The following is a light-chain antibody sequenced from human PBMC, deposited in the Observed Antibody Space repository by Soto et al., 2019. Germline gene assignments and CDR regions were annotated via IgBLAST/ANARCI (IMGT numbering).Light chain of an antibody. CDR3: QQYDKWPRT. CDR2: GAS. CDR1: QSVSSS. Sequence: EIVLTQSPDTLSLSPGESATLSCRASQSVSSSFLAWYQQKAGQAPRLLIYGASRRATGIPARFSGGGSGAEYTLTISTLQSEDFAVYYCQQYDKWPRTFGQGTKVDIK. V-gene: IGKV3-15*01. J-gene: IGKJ1*01.